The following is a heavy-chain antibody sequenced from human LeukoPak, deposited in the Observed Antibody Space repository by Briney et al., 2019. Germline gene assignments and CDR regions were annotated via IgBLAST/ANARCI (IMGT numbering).Heavy chain of an antibody. Sequence: TGESLRLSCAASGFTVSDRYMDWVRQAPGKGLDWVGRIRNKAKGDTTEYAASVKGRFNISRDDSNNSLYLQMNSLTTEDTAVYFCARVLLREGHYASDSWGQGTLVTVSS. D-gene: IGHD3-10*01. CDR2: IRNKAKGDTT. CDR3: ARVLLREGHYASDS. V-gene: IGHV3-72*01. J-gene: IGHJ4*02. CDR1: GFTVSDRY.